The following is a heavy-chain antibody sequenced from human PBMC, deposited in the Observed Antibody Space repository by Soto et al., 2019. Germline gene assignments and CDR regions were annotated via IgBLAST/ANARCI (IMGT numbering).Heavy chain of an antibody. Sequence: QVQLVQSGAEAKKPGSSVKVSCKASGSTFSSYAIDWVRQAPGQGLEWMGGIIPVVGKANYAQKFQNRVTISADASTSTAYMEVSSLRSEDTAVYFCARASTYFYNQWGQGTLITVSS. CDR3: ARASTYFYNQ. J-gene: IGHJ4*02. CDR2: IIPVVGKA. V-gene: IGHV1-69*01. D-gene: IGHD3-9*01. CDR1: GSTFSSYA.